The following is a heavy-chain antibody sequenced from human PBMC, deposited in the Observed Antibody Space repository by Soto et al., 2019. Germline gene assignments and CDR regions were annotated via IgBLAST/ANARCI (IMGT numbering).Heavy chain of an antibody. Sequence: ASVKVSCKASGYTFTSYGISWVRQAPGQGLEWMGWISAYNGNTNYAQKLQGRVTMTTDTSTSTAYMELRSLRSDDTAVYYCARDRDYVWGSYRYTWGYGAFDIWGQGTMVTVSS. J-gene: IGHJ3*02. V-gene: IGHV1-18*04. CDR3: ARDRDYVWGSYRYTWGYGAFDI. D-gene: IGHD3-16*02. CDR2: ISAYNGNT. CDR1: GYTFTSYG.